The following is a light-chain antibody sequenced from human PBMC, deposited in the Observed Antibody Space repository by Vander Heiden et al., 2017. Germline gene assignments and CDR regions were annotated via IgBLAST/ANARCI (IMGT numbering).Light chain of an antibody. V-gene: IGKV3-11*01. J-gene: IGKJ4*01. CDR1: QSISSS. CDR2: DAS. Sequence: ELVLTQSPATLSLSPGERATLSCRASQSISSSLAWYQQKPGQAPRLLIYDASNRATGIPARFSGSGSGTDFTLSISSLEPEDFAVYYCQQRSKWPLTFGGGTQVEIK. CDR3: QQRSKWPLT.